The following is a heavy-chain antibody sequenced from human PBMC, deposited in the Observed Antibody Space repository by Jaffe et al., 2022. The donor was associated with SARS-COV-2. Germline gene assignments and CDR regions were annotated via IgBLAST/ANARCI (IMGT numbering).Heavy chain of an antibody. D-gene: IGHD1-26*01. CDR3: AKDTYSGTSFFDY. J-gene: IGHJ4*01. CDR1: GFSFSTYW. CDR2: IKEDGSEI. Sequence: EVELVESGGGLVQPGGSLSLSCAASGFSFSTYWMSWVRQAPGKGLEWVANIKEDGSEIHYGDSVKGRFTISRDNAKKSVYLQMNSLRAEDTAVYYCAKDTYSGTSFFDYWGHGILVTVSS. V-gene: IGHV3-7*01.